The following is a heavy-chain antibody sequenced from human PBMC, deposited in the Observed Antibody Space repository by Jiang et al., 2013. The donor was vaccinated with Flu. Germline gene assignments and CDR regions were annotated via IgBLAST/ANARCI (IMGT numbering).Heavy chain of an antibody. CDR3: ARDQPRIAVAEGGPENWFDP. CDR2: TYYRSKWYN. V-gene: IGHV6-1*01. CDR1: GDSVSSNSAA. J-gene: IGHJ5*02. Sequence: TSQTLSLTCAISGDSVSSNSAAWNWIRQSPSRGLEWLGRTYYRSKWYNDYAVSVKSRITINPDTSKNQFSLQLNSVTPEDTAVYYCARDQPRIAVAEGGPENWFDPWGQGTLVTVSS. D-gene: IGHD6-19*01.